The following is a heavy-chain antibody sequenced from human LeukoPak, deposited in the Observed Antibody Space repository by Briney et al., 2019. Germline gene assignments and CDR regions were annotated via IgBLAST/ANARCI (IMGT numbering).Heavy chain of an antibody. CDR2: IKQDGSDE. V-gene: IGHV3-7*01. J-gene: IGHJ5*02. Sequence: GGSLRLSCAASGFTFSSHLMSWVRQAPGKGLEWVANIKQDGSDEYYVDSVKGRFTISRDNAKNSLYLQMNSLRADDTAAYYCARDGRTYWFDPWGQGTLVTVSS. D-gene: IGHD2-21*01. CDR3: ARDGRTYWFDP. CDR1: GFTFSSHL.